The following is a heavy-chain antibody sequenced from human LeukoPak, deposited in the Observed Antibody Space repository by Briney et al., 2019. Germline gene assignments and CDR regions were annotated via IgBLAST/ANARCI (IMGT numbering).Heavy chain of an antibody. CDR2: ISSSTSYI. CDR1: GFTFSSYS. CDR3: ASSGWDSDDAFDI. V-gene: IGHV3-21*01. Sequence: GGSLRLSCAASGFTFSSYSMNWVRQAPGKGLEWVSSISSSTSYIYYADSVKGRFTISRDNAKNSLYLQLNSLRAEDTAVYYCASSGWDSDDAFDIWGQGTMVTVSS. D-gene: IGHD6-19*01. J-gene: IGHJ3*02.